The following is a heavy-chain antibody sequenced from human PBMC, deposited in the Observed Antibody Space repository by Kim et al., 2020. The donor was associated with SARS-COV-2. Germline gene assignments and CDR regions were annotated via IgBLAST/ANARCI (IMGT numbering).Heavy chain of an antibody. CDR3: ARADVWGLTKFYGDYYYYGMDV. D-gene: IGHD3-9*01. CDR1: EYSITNYA. V-gene: IGHV7-4-1*02. J-gene: IGHJ6*02. Sequence: ASVKVSCKASEYSITNYAMNWVRQAPGQGLEWMGWINTNTGNPTYAQGFTGRFVFSLDTSVNTAYLQISSLKAEDTAVYYCARADVWGLTKFYGDYYYYGMDVWGQGTTVTVSS. CDR2: INTNTGNP.